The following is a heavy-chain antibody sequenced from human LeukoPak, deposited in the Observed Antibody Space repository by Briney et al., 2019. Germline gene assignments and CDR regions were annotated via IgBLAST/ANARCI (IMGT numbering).Heavy chain of an antibody. CDR2: INWNGGST. CDR1: GFTFDDYG. V-gene: IGHV3-20*04. CDR3: ARASSPTAMDTPDY. Sequence: PGGSLRLSCAASGFTFDDYGISWVRQAPGKGLEWVSGINWNGGSTGYVDSVKGRFTISRDNAKNSLYLQMNSLRAEDTALYYCARASSPTAMDTPDYWGQGTLVTVSS. J-gene: IGHJ4*02. D-gene: IGHD5-18*01.